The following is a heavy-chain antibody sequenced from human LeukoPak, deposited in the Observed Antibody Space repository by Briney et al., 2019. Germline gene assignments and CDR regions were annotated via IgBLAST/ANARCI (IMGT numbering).Heavy chain of an antibody. Sequence: GGSLRLSCAASGFTFSSYSMNWVRQAPGKGLEWVSSISSSSSYTYYADSVKGRFTISRDNAKNSLYLQMNSLRAEDTAVYYCARGTYGYFDYWGQRTLVTVSS. CDR1: GFTFSSYS. J-gene: IGHJ4*02. CDR2: ISSSSSYT. D-gene: IGHD3-10*01. CDR3: ARGTYGYFDY. V-gene: IGHV3-21*01.